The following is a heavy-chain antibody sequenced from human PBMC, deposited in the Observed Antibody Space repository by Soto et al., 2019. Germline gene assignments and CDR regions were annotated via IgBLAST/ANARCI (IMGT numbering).Heavy chain of an antibody. J-gene: IGHJ4*02. CDR1: GYSFTTYG. CDR3: TSDPGIAAPGRGPWDY. V-gene: IGHV1-18*01. Sequence: ASVKVSCKASGYSFTTYGFSWVRQAPGQGLEWMGWISAYGTTTDYAQSLQGRVTLTTDTSTSTTYMELRSLRADDTAVYYCTSDPGIAAPGRGPWDYWGQGPLVTVSS. CDR2: ISAYGTTT. D-gene: IGHD6-13*01.